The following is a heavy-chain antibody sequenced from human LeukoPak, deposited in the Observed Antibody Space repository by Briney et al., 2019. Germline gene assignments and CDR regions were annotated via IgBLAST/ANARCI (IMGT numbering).Heavy chain of an antibody. CDR2: ISDHNGTP. J-gene: IGHJ5*02. CDR3: ARDAVLGAPYTDH. Sequence: ASVKVSCKASGYIFSNYGISWARQAPGQGLEWMGWISDHNGTPNYAQKFEGRVTMTTDISTSTAYTELTSLTSDDAAVYYCARDAVLGAPYTDHWGQGTLVTVSS. V-gene: IGHV1-18*01. CDR1: GYIFSNYG. D-gene: IGHD3-3*02.